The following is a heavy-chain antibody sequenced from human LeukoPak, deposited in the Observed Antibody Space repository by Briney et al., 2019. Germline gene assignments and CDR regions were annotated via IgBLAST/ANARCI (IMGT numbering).Heavy chain of an antibody. D-gene: IGHD6-19*01. V-gene: IGHV3-23*01. CDR1: GFTFSSYA. Sequence: GRSLRLSCAASGFTFSSYAMHWVRQAPAKGLEWVSAISGSGGSTYYADSVKDRFTISTDNSKNTLYLQMNSLRAEDTAVYYCAKAGYSSVWFRAFDMWGEGTMVTV. J-gene: IGHJ3*02. CDR2: ISGSGGST. CDR3: AKAGYSSVWFRAFDM.